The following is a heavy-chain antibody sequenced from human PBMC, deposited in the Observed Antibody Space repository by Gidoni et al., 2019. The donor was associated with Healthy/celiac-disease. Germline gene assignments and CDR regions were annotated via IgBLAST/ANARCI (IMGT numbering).Heavy chain of an antibody. V-gene: IGHV3-23*01. CDR3: AKEEVGATVDAFDI. CDR2: ISGSGGST. CDR1: GFTFRSYA. J-gene: IGHJ3*02. Sequence: EVQLLEPGGGLVQPGGSLRLPLAASGFTFRSYAMSWVRQAPGKGLGWVSAISGSGGSTYYADSVKGRFTISRDNSKNTLYLQMNSLRAEDTAVYYCAKEEVGATVDAFDIWGQGTMVTVSS. D-gene: IGHD1-26*01.